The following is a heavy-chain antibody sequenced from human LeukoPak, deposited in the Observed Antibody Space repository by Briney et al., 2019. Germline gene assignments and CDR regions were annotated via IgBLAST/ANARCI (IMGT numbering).Heavy chain of an antibody. V-gene: IGHV3-11*05. CDR3: AKARGENDSSGYYYFDY. D-gene: IGHD3-22*01. J-gene: IGHJ4*02. Sequence: FTFSRDNAKNTLYLQMNSLRAEDTAVYYCAKARGENDSSGYYYFDYWGQGTLVTVSS.